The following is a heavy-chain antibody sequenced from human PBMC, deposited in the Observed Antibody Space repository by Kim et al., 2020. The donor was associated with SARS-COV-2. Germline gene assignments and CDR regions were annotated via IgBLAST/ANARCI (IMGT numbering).Heavy chain of an antibody. V-gene: IGHV3-33*05. J-gene: IGHJ4*02. CDR3: ARDPLFDY. CDR1: GFTFSSYG. Sequence: GGSLRLSCAASGFTFSSYGMHWVRQAPGKGLEWVAVISYDGSNKYYADSVKGRFTISRDNSKNTLYLQMNSLRAEDTAVYYCARDPLFDYWGQGTLVTVS. CDR2: ISYDGSNK.